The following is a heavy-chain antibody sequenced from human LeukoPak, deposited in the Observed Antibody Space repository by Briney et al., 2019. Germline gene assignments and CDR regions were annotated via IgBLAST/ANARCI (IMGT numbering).Heavy chain of an antibody. CDR3: AKDTSGLGTYYYYYGMDV. CDR1: GGSVSSGSYY. J-gene: IGHJ6*02. D-gene: IGHD1-1*01. CDR2: IYYSGST. V-gene: IGHV4-61*01. Sequence: PSETLSLTCTVSGGSVSSGSYYWSWIRQPPGKGLEWIGYIYYSGSTNYNPSLKSRVTISVDTSKNQFSLKLSSVTAADTAVYYCAKDTSGLGTYYYYYGMDVWGQGTTVTVSS.